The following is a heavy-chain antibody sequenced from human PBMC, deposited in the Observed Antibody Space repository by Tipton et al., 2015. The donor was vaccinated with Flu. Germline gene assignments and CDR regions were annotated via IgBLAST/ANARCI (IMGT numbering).Heavy chain of an antibody. D-gene: IGHD2-21*02. CDR1: GVSISRSSYY. Sequence: TLSLTCTVSGVSISRSSYYWAWIRQSPGKGLEWIGSIYYSGSTYYNPSLRSRVTISVDTSRDHFSLKLSSVTATDTAVYYCASHGPQGGDPNWFDPWGLGTLVTVSS. CDR2: IYYSGST. V-gene: IGHV4-39*02. J-gene: IGHJ5*02. CDR3: ASHGPQGGDPNWFDP.